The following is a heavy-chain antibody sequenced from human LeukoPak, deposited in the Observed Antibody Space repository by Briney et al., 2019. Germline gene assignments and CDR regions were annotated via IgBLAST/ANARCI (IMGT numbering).Heavy chain of an antibody. D-gene: IGHD1-26*01. V-gene: IGHV1-18*01. CDR3: AGATTAYYYYGMDV. CDR1: GYTFTSYG. J-gene: IGHJ6*02. CDR2: ISAYNGNT. Sequence: ASVKASCKASGYTFTSYGISWVRQAPGQGLEWMGGISAYNGNTNYAQKLQGRVTMTTDTSTSTAYMELRSLRSDDTAVYYCAGATTAYYYYGMDVWGQGTTVTVSS.